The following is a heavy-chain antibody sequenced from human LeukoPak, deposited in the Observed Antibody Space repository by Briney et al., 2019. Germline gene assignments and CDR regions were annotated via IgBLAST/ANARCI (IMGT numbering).Heavy chain of an antibody. CDR2: ISHTGDST. V-gene: IGHV3-64*01. J-gene: IGHJ4*02. CDR1: GSSLSSIA. CDR3: ARDVMDSGNYFLDY. Sequence: GESLRPSCATDGSSLSSIAMRCVRQAPGGGLEHVSSISHTGDSTYYGKSARGRFTISRDTSKNTLFLHMGRLRADDLAVYYCARDVMDSGNYFLDYWGQGTLVTVSP. D-gene: IGHD1-26*01.